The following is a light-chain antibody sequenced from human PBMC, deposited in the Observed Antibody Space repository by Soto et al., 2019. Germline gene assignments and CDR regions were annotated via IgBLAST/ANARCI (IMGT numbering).Light chain of an antibody. V-gene: IGKV3-20*01. CDR3: QQYHSSPWT. CDR1: QSFTSRS. Sequence: EIVLTQSPGTLSLSPGERATLSCRASQSFTSRSLAWYQQKPGLAPRLLFYGAFNRASGIPDRFSGSGSGTDFTLTISRVEPVDFAVYSCQQYHSSPWTFGQGTKVDIK. J-gene: IGKJ1*01. CDR2: GAF.